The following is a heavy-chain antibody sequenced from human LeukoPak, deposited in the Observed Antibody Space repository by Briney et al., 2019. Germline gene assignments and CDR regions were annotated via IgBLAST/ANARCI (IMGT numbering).Heavy chain of an antibody. CDR2: MNPNSGNT. CDR1: GYTFTSYD. CDR3: ARGAVNFRFLEWTPSRYYYYYYMDV. D-gene: IGHD3-3*01. V-gene: IGHV1-8*01. J-gene: IGHJ6*03. Sequence: VASVKVSCKASGYTFTSYDINWVRQPTGQGLEWMGWMNPNSGNTGNAQKFQGRVTMTRNTSISTAYMELSSLRSEDTAVYYCARGAVNFRFLEWTPSRYYYYYYMDVWGKGTTVTVSS.